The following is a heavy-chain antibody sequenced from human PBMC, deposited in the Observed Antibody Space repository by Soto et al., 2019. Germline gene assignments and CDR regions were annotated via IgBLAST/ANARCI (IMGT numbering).Heavy chain of an antibody. Sequence: EVQLVESGGGLVQPGGSLRLSCAASGVTVSSNYMSWVRQAPGKGLEWVSVIYSGGSTYYADSVKGRFTISRDNSKNTLYLQMNRRRAEDTAVYYCARQGYNYGGGCFDYWGQGTLVTVSS. J-gene: IGHJ4*02. CDR2: IYSGGST. CDR3: ARQGYNYGGGCFDY. V-gene: IGHV3-66*04. D-gene: IGHD5-18*01. CDR1: GVTVSSNY.